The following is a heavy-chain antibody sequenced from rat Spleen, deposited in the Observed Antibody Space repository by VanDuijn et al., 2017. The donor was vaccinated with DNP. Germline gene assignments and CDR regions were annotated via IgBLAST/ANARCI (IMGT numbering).Heavy chain of an antibody. J-gene: IGHJ4*01. D-gene: IGHD1-11*01. CDR3: ASHPTGPYVLDA. CDR2: ISSGGNT. Sequence: QVQLKESGPGLVQPSQTLSLTCTVSGFSPNSYTITWVRQPPGKGLEWIAAISSGGNTYYNSALKSRLSISRDTSKSQVFLKMNSLQVEDTAMYFCASHPTGPYVLDAWGQGTSVTVSS. V-gene: IGHV2-6*01. CDR1: GFSPNSYT.